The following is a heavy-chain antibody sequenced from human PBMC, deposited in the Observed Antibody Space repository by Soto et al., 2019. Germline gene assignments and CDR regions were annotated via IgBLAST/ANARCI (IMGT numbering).Heavy chain of an antibody. CDR2: VSAGGDMT. V-gene: IGHV3-23*01. CDR3: ARGDRGASGSSASYYYSGLDV. J-gene: IGHJ6*02. D-gene: IGHD3-10*01. Sequence: DVQLLESGGHLVQPGGSLRLSCAASGFTFSSYAMSWVRQAPGKGLEWVSSVSAGGDMTYYSDSVKGRFTISRDNSNNALFLQMNSLRIEDTALYYCARGDRGASGSSASYYYSGLDVWGQGTTVTAS. CDR1: GFTFSSYA.